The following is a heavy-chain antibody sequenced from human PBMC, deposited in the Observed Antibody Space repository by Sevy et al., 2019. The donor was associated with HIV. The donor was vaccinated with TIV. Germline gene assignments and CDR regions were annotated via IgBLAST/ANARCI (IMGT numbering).Heavy chain of an antibody. CDR2: IYYSGST. J-gene: IGHJ6*02. Sequence: SETLSLTCTVSGGSISSSSYYWGWIRQPPGKGLEWIGSIYYSGSTYYNPSLKSRVTISVDTSKNQFSLKLGSVTAADTAVYYCARPGSAPKYYYYYGMDVWGQGTTVTVSS. CDR1: GGSISSSSYY. CDR3: ARPGSAPKYYYYYGMDV. D-gene: IGHD6-25*01. V-gene: IGHV4-39*01.